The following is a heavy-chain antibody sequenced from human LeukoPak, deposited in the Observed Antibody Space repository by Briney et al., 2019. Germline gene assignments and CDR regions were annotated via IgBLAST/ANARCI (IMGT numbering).Heavy chain of an antibody. CDR3: AGSSSWYPGY. V-gene: IGHV4-59*01. CDR1: GGSISSYY. J-gene: IGHJ4*02. CDR2: IYYSGST. Sequence: SGTLSLTCTVSGGSISSYYWSWIRQPPGKGLEWIGYIYYSGSTNYNPSLKSRVTISVDTSKNQFSLKLSSVTAADTAVYYCAGSSSWYPGYWGQGTLVTVSS. D-gene: IGHD6-13*01.